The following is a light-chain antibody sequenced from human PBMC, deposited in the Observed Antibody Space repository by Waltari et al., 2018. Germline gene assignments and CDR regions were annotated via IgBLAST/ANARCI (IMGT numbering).Light chain of an antibody. V-gene: IGLV2-23*02. Sequence: QSALTQTASVSGSPGQAITISCSGTSSDIGKYNLVSWYQQHPGKAPTLIIYYVNKRPSGVSNRFSGSKSGNTAFLTISGLQTADEADYYCCSYVGSAISVFGGGTKLTVL. CDR2: YVN. CDR3: CSYVGSAISV. CDR1: SSDIGKYNL. J-gene: IGLJ3*02.